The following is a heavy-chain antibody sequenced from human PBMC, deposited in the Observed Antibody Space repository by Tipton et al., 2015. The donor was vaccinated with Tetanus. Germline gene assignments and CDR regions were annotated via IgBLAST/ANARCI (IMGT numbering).Heavy chain of an antibody. CDR2: ISGSGGTT. J-gene: IGHJ5*02. Sequence: SLRLSCAASAFTFSSYDMIWVRQAPGKGLEWVSGISGSGGTTYYADSVEGRFTISRDNSKDTLYLQMNGLRAEDTAVYYCAKVFPGTLYFLYPRGPGTLVPVFS. V-gene: IGHV3-23*01. CDR3: AKVFPGTLYFLYP. CDR1: AFTFSSYD. D-gene: IGHD2-8*01.